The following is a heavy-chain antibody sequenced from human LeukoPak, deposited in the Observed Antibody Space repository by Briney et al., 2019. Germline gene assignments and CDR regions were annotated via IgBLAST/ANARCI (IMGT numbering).Heavy chain of an antibody. Sequence: GGSPRLSCTASGFTFGDYAMSWFRQAPGKGLEWVGFIRSKAYGGTTEYAASVKGRFTISRDDSKSIAYLQMNSLKTEDTAVYYCTSGGYYDAFDIWGQGTMVTVSS. CDR3: TSGGYYDAFDI. D-gene: IGHD1-26*01. V-gene: IGHV3-49*03. CDR1: GFTFGDYA. J-gene: IGHJ3*02. CDR2: IRSKAYGGTT.